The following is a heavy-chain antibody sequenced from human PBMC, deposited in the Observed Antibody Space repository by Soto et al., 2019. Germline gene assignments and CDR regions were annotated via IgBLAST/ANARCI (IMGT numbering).Heavy chain of an antibody. J-gene: IGHJ4*02. D-gene: IGHD4-17*01. V-gene: IGHV4-31*03. CDR1: GGSISSGGYY. CDR3: ARGRGTVTTVTTHLDY. Sequence: QVQLQESGPGLVKPSQTLSLTCTVSGGSISSGGYYWSWIRQHPGKGLEWIGYNYYSGSTYYHPSLKSRVTISVDTSKNQFSLKLSSVTAADTAVYYCARGRGTVTTVTTHLDYWGQGTLVTVSS. CDR2: NYYSGST.